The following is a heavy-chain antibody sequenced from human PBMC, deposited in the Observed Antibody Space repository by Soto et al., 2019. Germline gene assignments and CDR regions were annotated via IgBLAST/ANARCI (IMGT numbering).Heavy chain of an antibody. V-gene: IGHV2-26*03. Sequence: QVTLKESSPVLVKATEPLTLTCSISGFSLTTGRSGVSWIRQPPGKALEWLAHIFSNNERSYSPSLQPRLSISADTSKRQVVLTMTNVGPVDTGTYFCAHLGADSSASHYAFAVWGQGASVTVS. CDR1: GFSLTTGRSG. J-gene: IGHJ6*02. D-gene: IGHD3-16*01. CDR2: IFSNNER. CDR3: AHLGADSSASHYAFAV.